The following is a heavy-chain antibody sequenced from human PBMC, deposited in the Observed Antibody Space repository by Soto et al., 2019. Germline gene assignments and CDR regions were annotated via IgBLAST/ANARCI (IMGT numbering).Heavy chain of an antibody. Sequence: GGSLRHSYSASGLTFSTYAMHWDRQAPGKGLEWVAAISYDGSNKYYADSVKGRFTISRDNSKNTLYLQMNSLRAEDTAVYYCASPKGGYSYGYVFDYWGQGTLVTVSS. CDR1: GLTFSTYA. J-gene: IGHJ4*02. V-gene: IGHV3-30-3*01. CDR2: ISYDGSNK. D-gene: IGHD5-18*01. CDR3: ASPKGGYSYGYVFDY.